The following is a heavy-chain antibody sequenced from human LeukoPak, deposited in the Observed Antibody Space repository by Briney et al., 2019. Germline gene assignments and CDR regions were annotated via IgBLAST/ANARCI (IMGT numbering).Heavy chain of an antibody. CDR2: ISGSGGST. Sequence: GGSLRLSCAASGFTFSSYAMSWVRQAPGKRLEWVSAISGSGGSTYYADSVKGRFTISRDNSKNTLYLQMNSLRAEDTAVYYCAKLSPYGSGSYYNWWGQGTLVTVSS. J-gene: IGHJ4*02. D-gene: IGHD3-10*01. V-gene: IGHV3-23*01. CDR1: GFTFSSYA. CDR3: AKLSPYGSGSYYNW.